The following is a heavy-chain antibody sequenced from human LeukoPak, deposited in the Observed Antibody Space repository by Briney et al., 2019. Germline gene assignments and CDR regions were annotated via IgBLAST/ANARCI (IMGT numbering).Heavy chain of an antibody. J-gene: IGHJ5*02. CDR3: ARVLDIVVVPAAMGNWFDP. CDR2: IIPIFGTA. CDR1: GGTFSIYA. V-gene: IGHV1-69*13. D-gene: IGHD2-2*03. Sequence: ASVTVSCTASGGTFSIYAISWVRQAPGQGLEWMGGIIPIFGTANYAQKFQGRVTITADESTSTAYMELSSLRSEDTAVYYCARVLDIVVVPAAMGNWFDPWGQGTLVTVSS.